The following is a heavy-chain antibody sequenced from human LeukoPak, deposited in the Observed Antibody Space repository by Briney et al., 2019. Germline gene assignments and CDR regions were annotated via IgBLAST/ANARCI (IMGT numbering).Heavy chain of an antibody. CDR1: GGSTTSYY. J-gene: IGHJ4*02. CDR2: IYYSGSS. D-gene: IGHD4/OR15-4a*01. V-gene: IGHV4-59*01. CDR3: PSIRYGSNGFDF. Sequence: SETLTLTCTASGGSTTSYYWSWIRQPPGKGLEYIGYIYYSGSSNYNPSLKGRVTISVDTSKNQLSLKLNSVTAADTAVYYCPSIRYGSNGFDFWGQGILVTVSS.